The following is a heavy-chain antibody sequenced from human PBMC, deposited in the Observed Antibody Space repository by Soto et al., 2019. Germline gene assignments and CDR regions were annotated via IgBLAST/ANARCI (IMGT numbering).Heavy chain of an antibody. D-gene: IGHD2-21*01. J-gene: IGHJ6*02. Sequence: SETLSLTCSVSCASLSSGGYYWNWIRQHPGKGLEWIGYIYYSGTTYYNPSLKSRVTISVDTSKNQFSLKLSSVTAADTAVYYCAASCVGCGGFNYYGMDVWGQGTTVTVSS. CDR2: IYYSGTT. CDR3: AASCVGCGGFNYYGMDV. CDR1: CASLSSGGYY. V-gene: IGHV4-31*03.